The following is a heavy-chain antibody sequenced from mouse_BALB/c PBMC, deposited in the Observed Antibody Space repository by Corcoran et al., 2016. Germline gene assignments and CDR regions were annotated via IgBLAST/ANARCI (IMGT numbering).Heavy chain of an antibody. J-gene: IGHJ4*01. Sequence: EVQLQQSGAELVKPGASVKLSCTASGFNIKDTYMHWVKQRPEQGLEWIGRIDPANGNTKYDPKFQGKATITADTSSNTAYLQLSSLTSEDTAVYYCARTYPGEDGYYDYAMDDWGQGTAVTVSS. D-gene: IGHD2-3*01. V-gene: IGHV14-3*02. CDR2: IDPANGNT. CDR1: GFNIKDTY. CDR3: ARTYPGEDGYYDYAMDD.